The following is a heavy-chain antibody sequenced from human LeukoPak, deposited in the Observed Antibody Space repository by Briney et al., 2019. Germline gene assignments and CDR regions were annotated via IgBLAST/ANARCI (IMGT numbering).Heavy chain of an antibody. CDR1: GFTFSSYA. J-gene: IGHJ4*02. V-gene: IGHV3-23*01. CDR3: AKESKFYDFLTGYFSYYFDY. D-gene: IGHD3-9*01. Sequence: PGGSLRLSCAASGFTFSSYAMSWVRQAPGKGLEWVSAISGSGGSTYYADSVKGRFTISRDNSKNTLYLQMNSLRAEDTAVYYCAKESKFYDFLTGYFSYYFDYWGQGTLVTVSS. CDR2: ISGSGGST.